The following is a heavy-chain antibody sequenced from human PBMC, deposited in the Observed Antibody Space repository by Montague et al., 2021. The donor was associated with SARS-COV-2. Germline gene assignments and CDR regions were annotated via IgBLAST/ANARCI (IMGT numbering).Heavy chain of an antibody. D-gene: IGHD3-22*01. J-gene: IGHJ4*02. CDR3: ARGQSGITMIVVAILGVEFYFDN. CDR2: INQSGST. CDR1: GGSFSDSH. Sequence: SETLSLTCAVYGGSFSDSHWSWLRQHPGKGLEWIGEINQSGSTKYSPSLKSRVTISVDTSKNQFSLKLSSLTAADTAVYYCARGQSGITMIVVAILGVEFYFDNWGQGTLVTVSS. V-gene: IGHV4-34*01.